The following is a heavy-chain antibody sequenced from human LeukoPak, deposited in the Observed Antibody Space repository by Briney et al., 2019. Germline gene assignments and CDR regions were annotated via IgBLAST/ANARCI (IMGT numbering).Heavy chain of an antibody. J-gene: IGHJ4*02. D-gene: IGHD6-13*01. CDR3: ARLTPAAGRLYFVD. V-gene: IGHV3-53*01. CDR2: LYNTGNT. CDR1: GFTVNSNY. Sequence: GGSLRLSRAASGFTVNSNYLSWARQAPGKGLEWVSTLYNTGNTYYANSVKGRFSISRDNSKNTLFLQMNSLRAEDTAVYYCARLTPAAGRLYFVDWGPGTLVTVSS.